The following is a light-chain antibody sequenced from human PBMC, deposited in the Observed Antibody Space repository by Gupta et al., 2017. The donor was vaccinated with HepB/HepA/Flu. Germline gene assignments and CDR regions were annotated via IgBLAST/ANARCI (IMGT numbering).Light chain of an antibody. CDR1: QSISINY. J-gene: IGKJ4*01. CDR2: GIS. Sequence: EIVLTPSPGTLSLSPGERATLSCRASQSISINYLAWYQQKPGQAPRLLIYGISSRATGIPDRFSGSGSATDFTLTISGLEPEDFAVYYCQQYDGSRLTFGGGTRVEI. CDR3: QQYDGSRLT. V-gene: IGKV3-20*01.